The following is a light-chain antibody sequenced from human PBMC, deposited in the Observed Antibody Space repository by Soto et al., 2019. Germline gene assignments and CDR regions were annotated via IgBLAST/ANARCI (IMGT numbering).Light chain of an antibody. CDR3: FSYAGKIDFYV. CDR2: EVN. Sequence: QSALIQPPSASGSPGQSVTISCTGTSGDVGSYNYVSWYQQHPGKAPKVMIYEVNKRPSGVPDRFSGSKSGNTASLTVSGLQAEDEADYYCFSYAGKIDFYVFGTGTKLTVL. V-gene: IGLV2-8*01. CDR1: SGDVGSYNY. J-gene: IGLJ1*01.